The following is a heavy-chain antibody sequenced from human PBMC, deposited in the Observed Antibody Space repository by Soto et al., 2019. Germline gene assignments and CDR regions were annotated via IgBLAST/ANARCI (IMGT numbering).Heavy chain of an antibody. V-gene: IGHV4-34*01. J-gene: IGHJ6*02. CDR1: GGSFSGYY. CDR2: INHSGST. Sequence: SETLSLTCAVYGGSFSGYYWSWIRQPPGKGLEWIGEINHSGSTNYNPSLKSRVTISVDTSKNQFSLKLSSVTAADTAVYYCARGGVQSDYYYYGMDVWGQGTTVT. D-gene: IGHD1-1*01. CDR3: ARGGVQSDYYYYGMDV.